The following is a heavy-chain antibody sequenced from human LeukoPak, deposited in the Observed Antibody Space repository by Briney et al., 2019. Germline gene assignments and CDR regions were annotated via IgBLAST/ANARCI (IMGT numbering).Heavy chain of an antibody. Sequence: GGSLRLSWAASGFTFSSYGMHWVRQAPGKGLEGVAFIRYDGSNKYYADSVKGPFTISTDNSKNTLYLQMNSLRAEDTAVYYCASAPVFYYYYYYYMDVWGKGTTVTVSS. J-gene: IGHJ6*03. CDR2: IRYDGSNK. D-gene: IGHD2/OR15-2a*01. V-gene: IGHV3-30*02. CDR1: GFTFSSYG. CDR3: ASAPVFYYYYYYYMDV.